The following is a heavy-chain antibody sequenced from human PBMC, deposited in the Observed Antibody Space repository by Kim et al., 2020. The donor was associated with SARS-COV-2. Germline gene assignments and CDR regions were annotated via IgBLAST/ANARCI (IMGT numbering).Heavy chain of an antibody. D-gene: IGHD6-19*01. CDR2: IKQDGSEK. J-gene: IGHJ6*01. CDR3: ARHSNNSGWYLGKYY. CDR1: GFTFSSYW. Sequence: GSLRLSCAGSGFTFSSYWMNWVRQAPGKGLEWVANIKQDGSEKYYVDSVKGRFTISRDNAKNSLYLQMNSLRAEDTAVYYCARHSNNSGWYLGKYY. V-gene: IGHV3-7*01.